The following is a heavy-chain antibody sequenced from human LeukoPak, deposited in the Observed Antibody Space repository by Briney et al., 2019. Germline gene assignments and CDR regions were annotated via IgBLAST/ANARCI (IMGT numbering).Heavy chain of an antibody. CDR3: ARGSNVWRGYYRVYYYNMDV. V-gene: IGHV4-34*01. CDR1: GGSFSGYD. J-gene: IGHJ6*03. CDR2: INHSGST. Sequence: PSETLSLTCAVYGGSFSGYDCSWNRQPPGKGLEWIGEINHSGSTNYNPSLKSRVTISVDTSKNQFSLKLSSVTAADTAVYYCARGSNVWRGYYRVYYYNMDVWGKGTTVTVSS. D-gene: IGHD3-3*01.